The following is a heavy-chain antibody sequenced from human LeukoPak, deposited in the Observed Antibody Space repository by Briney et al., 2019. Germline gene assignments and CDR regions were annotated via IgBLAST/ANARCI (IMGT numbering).Heavy chain of an antibody. V-gene: IGHV1-8*02. Sequence: ASVRVSCKASGYTFGSYEINWVRKAPGQGLEWMGWMNPGSGNTGYAQIFQGRVTMTRDTSISTAYMELSGLRSEDTAVYYCARLSETAAYYYTSGYYYLRYWGQGTLVTVDS. D-gene: IGHD3-22*01. J-gene: IGHJ4*02. CDR1: GYTFGSYE. CDR3: ARLSETAAYYYTSGYYYLRY. CDR2: MNPGSGNT.